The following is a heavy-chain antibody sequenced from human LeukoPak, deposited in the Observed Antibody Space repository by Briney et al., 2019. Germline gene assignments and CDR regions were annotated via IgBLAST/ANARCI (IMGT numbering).Heavy chain of an antibody. CDR1: GVTFGSYA. J-gene: IGHJ4*02. CDR2: VSGSGFSS. V-gene: IGHV3-23*01. Sequence: GGSLRLSCVASGVTFGSYAMSWVRQAPGMGLEWVSVVSGSGFSSFYADSVKGRFTISRDNSKNMVSLQMNSLRAEDTAVYYCAKGDTFGGVIHFDFWGQGSLVSVSS. D-gene: IGHD3-16*01. CDR3: AKGDTFGGVIHFDF.